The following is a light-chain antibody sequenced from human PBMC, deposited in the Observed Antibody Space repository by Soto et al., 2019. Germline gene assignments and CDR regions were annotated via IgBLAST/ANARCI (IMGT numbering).Light chain of an antibody. Sequence: QSALTQPRSVSGSPGQSVTISCTGTSSDVGGYNYVSWYQQHPGKAPKLMIYDVSKRPSGVPDRFSGSKSGNTASLTISGLQAEDAADYYCCSYAGSYTGVFGTGTKSPS. CDR1: SSDVGGYNY. CDR3: CSYAGSYTGV. CDR2: DVS. V-gene: IGLV2-11*01. J-gene: IGLJ1*01.